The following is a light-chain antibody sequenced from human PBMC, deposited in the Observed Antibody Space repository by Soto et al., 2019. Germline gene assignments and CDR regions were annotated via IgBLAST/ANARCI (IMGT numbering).Light chain of an antibody. CDR2: AAS. Sequence: DIQMTQSPSSLSASVGDRVTITCRASQAISNYLAWYQQKPGKVPTLLIYAASTLQSGAPSRFSGSGSGTDFTLTISSLQPEDAATYYCQKFNAVPTFGGGTKVEI. V-gene: IGKV1-27*01. CDR3: QKFNAVPT. J-gene: IGKJ4*01. CDR1: QAISNY.